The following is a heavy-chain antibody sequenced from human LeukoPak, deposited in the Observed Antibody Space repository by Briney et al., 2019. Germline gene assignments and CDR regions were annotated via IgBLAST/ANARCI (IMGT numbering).Heavy chain of an antibody. V-gene: IGHV1-69*13. D-gene: IGHD6-6*01. CDR2: IIPIFGTA. CDR1: GGTFSSYA. J-gene: IGHJ3*02. Sequence: GASVKVSCKASGGTFSSYAISWVRQAPGQGLEWMGGIIPIFGTANYAQKFQGRVTITADESTSTTYMELSSLRAEDTAVYYCAREYTSSLYDAFDIRGQGTMVTISS. CDR3: AREYTSSLYDAFDI.